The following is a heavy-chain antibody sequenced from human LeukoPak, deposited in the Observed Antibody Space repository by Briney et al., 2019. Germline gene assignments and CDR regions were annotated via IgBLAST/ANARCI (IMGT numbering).Heavy chain of an antibody. CDR1: GFTFSSYA. J-gene: IGHJ5*02. CDR3: AKGRALLWFGELPETFDP. Sequence: GGSLRLSCAAPGFTFSSYAMSWVRQAPGKGLEWVSAISGSGGSTYYADSVKGRFTISRDNSKNTLYLQMNSLRAEDTAVYYCAKGRALLWFGELPETFDPWGQGTLVTVSS. V-gene: IGHV3-23*01. CDR2: ISGSGGST. D-gene: IGHD3-10*01.